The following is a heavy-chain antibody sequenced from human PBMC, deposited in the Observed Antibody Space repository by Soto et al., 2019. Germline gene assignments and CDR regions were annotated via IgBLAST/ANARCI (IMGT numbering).Heavy chain of an antibody. CDR1: GGTFSSYA. CDR3: ARGYVGKAAAVCFDY. CDR2: IIPIFGTA. J-gene: IGHJ4*02. D-gene: IGHD6-13*01. V-gene: IGHV1-69*13. Sequence: GASVKVSCKASGGTFSSYAISWVRQAPGQGLEWMGGIIPIFGTANYAQKFQGRVTITADESTSTAYMELSSLRSEDTAVYYCARGYVGKAAAVCFDYWGQGTLVTVSS.